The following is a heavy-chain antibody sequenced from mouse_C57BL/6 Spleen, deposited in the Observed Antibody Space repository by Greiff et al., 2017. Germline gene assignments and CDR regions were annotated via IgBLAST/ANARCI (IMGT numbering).Heavy chain of an antibody. D-gene: IGHD3-2*02. CDR1: GYTFTSYW. CDR2: IHPSDSDT. J-gene: IGHJ2*01. Sequence: FQLQQPGAELVKPGASVKVSCKASGYTFTSYWMHWVKQRPGQGLEWIGRIHPSDSDTNYNQKFKGKATLTVDKSSSTAYMQLSSLTSEDSAVYDWEMPAQATGFDYWGKGTPPPVSS. V-gene: IGHV1-74*01. CDR3: EMPAQATGFDY.